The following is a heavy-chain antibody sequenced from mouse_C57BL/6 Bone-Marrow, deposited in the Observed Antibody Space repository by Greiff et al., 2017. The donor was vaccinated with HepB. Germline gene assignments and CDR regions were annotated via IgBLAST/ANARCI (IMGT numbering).Heavy chain of an antibody. V-gene: IGHV14-4*01. CDR1: GFNIKDDY. CDR3: TVITTVVGAY. J-gene: IGHJ3*01. Sequence: EVQLQQSGAELVRPGASVKLSCTASGFNIKDDYMHWVKQRPEQGLEWIGWIDPENGDTEYASKFQGKATITEDTSSNTAYLQLSSLTSEDTAVYYCTVITTVVGAYWGQGTLVTVSA. D-gene: IGHD1-1*01. CDR2: IDPENGDT.